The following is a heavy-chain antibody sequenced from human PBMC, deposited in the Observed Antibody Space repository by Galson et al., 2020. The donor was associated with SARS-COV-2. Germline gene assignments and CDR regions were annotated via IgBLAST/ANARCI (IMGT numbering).Heavy chain of an antibody. V-gene: IGHV3-23*01. J-gene: IGHJ4*02. CDR1: GLTFSSYG. D-gene: IGHD2-15*01. CDR2: ISGAGGNT. CDR3: AKVYDVTMVVAAAFDY. Sequence: GESQKNYSAASGLTFSSYGMNWVRQAPGKGLEWVEAISGAGGNTYYADSVKGRFTISRDNPKNTLYLQMNSLRAEETALYYCAKVYDVTMVVAAAFDYWGQGTLLSVFS.